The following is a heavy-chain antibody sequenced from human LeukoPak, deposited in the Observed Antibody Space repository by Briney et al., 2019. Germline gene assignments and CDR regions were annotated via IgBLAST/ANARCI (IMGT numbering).Heavy chain of an antibody. CDR1: GYTFTGYY. V-gene: IGHV1-2*02. CDR3: ARGSVSRAAAGIFYWFDP. D-gene: IGHD6-13*01. CDR2: INPNSGGT. Sequence: ASVKVSCKASGYTFTGYYMHWVRQAPGQGLEWMGWINPNSGGTNYAQKFQGRVTMTRDTSISTAYMELSRLRSDDTAVYYCARGSVSRAAAGIFYWFDPWGQGTLVTVSS. J-gene: IGHJ5*02.